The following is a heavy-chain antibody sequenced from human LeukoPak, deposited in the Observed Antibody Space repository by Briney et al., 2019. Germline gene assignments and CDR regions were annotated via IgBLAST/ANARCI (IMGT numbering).Heavy chain of an antibody. CDR2: IRHDGSEK. J-gene: IGHJ4*02. CDR1: GFTFSSYW. D-gene: IGHD3-22*01. V-gene: IGHV3-7*01. Sequence: GGSLRLSCAASGFTFSSYWMSWVRQAPGKGLEWVANIRHDGSEKYYVDSVKGRFTISRDNAKNSLYLQMNSLRAEDTAVYYCARWESRFYYDSSGYYPVRYFDYLGQGTLVTVSS. CDR3: ARWESRFYYDSSGYYPVRYFDY.